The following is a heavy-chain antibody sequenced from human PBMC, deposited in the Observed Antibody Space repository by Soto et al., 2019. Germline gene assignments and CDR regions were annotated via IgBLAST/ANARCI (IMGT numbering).Heavy chain of an antibody. D-gene: IGHD3-22*01. Sequence: PSETLSLTCTVSGGSISSSGYYWGWIRQSPWKGLEWIGTIFYSGTTYYNPSLESRITISQDTSNNQFSLKLTSVTAADTAVYYCARHYYDSSGYPAPYYHGMDVWGQGXTVTVYS. V-gene: IGHV4-39*01. CDR1: GGSISSSGYY. CDR2: IFYSGTT. CDR3: ARHYYDSSGYPAPYYHGMDV. J-gene: IGHJ6*02.